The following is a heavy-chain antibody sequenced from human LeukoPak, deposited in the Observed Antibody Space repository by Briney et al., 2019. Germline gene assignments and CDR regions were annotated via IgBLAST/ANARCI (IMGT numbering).Heavy chain of an antibody. CDR1: GFTFSSYA. V-gene: IGHV3-23*01. Sequence: GSLRLSCAASGFTFSSYAMSWVRQAPGKGLEWVSAISGSGGSTYYADSVKGRFTISRDNAKNSLYLQMNSLRAEDTAVYYCAREYYDFWSGSRNAFDIWGQGTMVTVSS. J-gene: IGHJ3*02. CDR3: AREYYDFWSGSRNAFDI. D-gene: IGHD3-3*01. CDR2: ISGSGGST.